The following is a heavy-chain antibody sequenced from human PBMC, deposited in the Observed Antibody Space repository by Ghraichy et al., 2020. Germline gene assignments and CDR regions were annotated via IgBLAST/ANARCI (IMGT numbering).Heavy chain of an antibody. CDR1: GFSFSDYS. CDR2: ITGSSITI. D-gene: IGHD5-24*01. J-gene: IGHJ4*02. Sequence: GGSLRLSCEGSGFSFSDYSMIWVRLTPRKALEWVSYITGSSITIFYTDSVKGRFTISRDNAENSLHLQMSGLRAEDTAVYYCATRWQTSTPAFDYWVQGILFTVSP. CDR3: ATRWQTSTPAFDY. V-gene: IGHV3-48*04.